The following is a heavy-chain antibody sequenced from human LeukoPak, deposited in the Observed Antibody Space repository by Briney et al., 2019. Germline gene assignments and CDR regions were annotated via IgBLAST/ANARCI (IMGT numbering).Heavy chain of an antibody. V-gene: IGHV3-48*03. Sequence: PGGSLRLSCAASGFTFSSSEMNWVRQAPGKGLEWVSYISSGGSTIYYADSVKGRFTISRDNAKNSLYLQMNSLRAEDTAVYYCARAPYPLIVGATTVDYWGQGTLVTVSS. CDR3: ARAPYPLIVGATTVDY. J-gene: IGHJ4*02. D-gene: IGHD1-26*01. CDR1: GFTFSSSE. CDR2: ISSGGSTI.